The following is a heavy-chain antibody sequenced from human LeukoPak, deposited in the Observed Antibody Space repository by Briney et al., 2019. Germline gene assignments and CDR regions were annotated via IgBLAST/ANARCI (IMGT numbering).Heavy chain of an antibody. CDR3: ARDRLAVAGKATGAEYFQH. Sequence: ASVKVSCKASGYTFTGYFMHWVRQAPGQGLEWMGGIIPIFGTANYAQKFQGRVTITADESTSTAYMELSSLRSEDTAVYYCARDRLAVAGKATGAEYFQHWGQGTLVTVSS. V-gene: IGHV1-69*13. J-gene: IGHJ1*01. CDR1: GYTFTGYF. D-gene: IGHD6-19*01. CDR2: IIPIFGTA.